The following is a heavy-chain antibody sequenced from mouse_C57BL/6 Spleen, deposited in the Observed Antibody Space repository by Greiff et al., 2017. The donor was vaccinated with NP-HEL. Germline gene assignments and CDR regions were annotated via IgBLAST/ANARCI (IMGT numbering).Heavy chain of an antibody. V-gene: IGHV1-66*01. Sequence: VQLQQSGPELVKPGASVKISCKASGYSFTSYYIHWVKQRPGQGLEWIGWIYPGSGNTKYNEKFKGKATLTADTSSSTAYMQLSSLTSEDSAVYDCATERGRTGAWFAYWGQGTLVTVSA. CDR3: ATERGRTGAWFAY. CDR1: GYSFTSYY. CDR2: IYPGSGNT. D-gene: IGHD1-1*01. J-gene: IGHJ3*01.